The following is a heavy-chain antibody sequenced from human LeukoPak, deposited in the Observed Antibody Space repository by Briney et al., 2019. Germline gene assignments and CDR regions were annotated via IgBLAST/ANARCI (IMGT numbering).Heavy chain of an antibody. CDR2: IYYSGST. J-gene: IGHJ3*02. CDR3: ARDAYYDSSPPYAFDI. D-gene: IGHD3-22*01. Sequence: SETLSLTCTVSGGSISSYYWSWIRQPPGKGLEWIGYIYYSGSTNYNPSLKSRVTISVDTSKNQFSLKLSSVTAADTAVYYCARDAYYDSSPPYAFDIWGQGTMVTVSS. CDR1: GGSISSYY. V-gene: IGHV4-59*01.